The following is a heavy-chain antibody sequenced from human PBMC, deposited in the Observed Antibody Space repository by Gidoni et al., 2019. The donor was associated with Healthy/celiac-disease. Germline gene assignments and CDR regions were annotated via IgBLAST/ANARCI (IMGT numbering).Heavy chain of an antibody. J-gene: IGHJ4*02. CDR1: GFPFSSYG. D-gene: IGHD6-13*01. CDR2: IRYDGSNK. CDR3: AKDGYSSSWYEGGIDY. Sequence: QVQVVESGGGVVQPGGSLRLSCAASGFPFSSYGMHWVRQAPGKGLEWGAFIRYDGSNKYYAESVKGRFTISRDNSKNTLYLQMNSLRAEDTAVYYCAKDGYSSSWYEGGIDYWGQGTLVTVSS. V-gene: IGHV3-30*02.